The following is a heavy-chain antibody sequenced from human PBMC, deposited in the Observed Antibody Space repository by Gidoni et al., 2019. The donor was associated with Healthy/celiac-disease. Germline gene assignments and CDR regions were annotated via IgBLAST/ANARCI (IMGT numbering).Heavy chain of an antibody. CDR2: INHSGST. D-gene: IGHD1-26*01. V-gene: IGHV4-34*01. CDR3: AREVQGSYLKRGRFDY. J-gene: IGHJ4*02. Sequence: QVQLQQWGAGLLKPSETLSLTCAVYGGSFSGYYWSWIRQPPGKGLEWIGEINHSGSTNYNPYLKSRVTISVDTSKNQFSLKLSSVTAADTAVYYCAREVQGSYLKRGRFDYWGQGTLVTVSS. CDR1: GGSFSGYY.